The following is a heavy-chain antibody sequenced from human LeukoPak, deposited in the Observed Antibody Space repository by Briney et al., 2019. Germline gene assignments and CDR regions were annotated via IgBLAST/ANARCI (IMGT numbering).Heavy chain of an antibody. J-gene: IGHJ5*02. CDR1: GFTFDDYA. D-gene: IGHD3-16*01. CDR2: ISWDGGST. CDR3: ASQSYARFDP. V-gene: IGHV3-43D*03. Sequence: GGSLRLSCAASGFTFDDYAMHWVRQAPGKGLEWVSLISWDGGSTYYADSVKGRFTISRDNSKNSLYLQMNSLRVEDTAVYYCASQSYARFDPWGEGTLVTVSS.